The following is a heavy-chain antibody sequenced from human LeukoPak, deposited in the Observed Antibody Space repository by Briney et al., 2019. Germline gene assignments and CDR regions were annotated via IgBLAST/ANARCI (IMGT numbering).Heavy chain of an antibody. CDR1: GFIISDYA. D-gene: IGHD2-21*02. V-gene: IGHV3-23*01. CDR2: ISVSGDDT. CDR3: AKDQVPRDGYCEFDS. J-gene: IGHJ4*02. Sequence: PGGSLRLSCAASGFIISDYAMAWVRQAPGKGLEWVSDISVSGDDTHYPDSVKGRFTISRDNSKNTMYLQMNRLRAEDTAVYYCAKDQVPRDGYCEFDSWGKGTLVTVSS.